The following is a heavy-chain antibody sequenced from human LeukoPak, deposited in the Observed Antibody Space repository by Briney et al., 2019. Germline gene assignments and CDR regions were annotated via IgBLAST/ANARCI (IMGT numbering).Heavy chain of an antibody. J-gene: IGHJ3*02. Sequence: PGGSLRLSCAASGFTFSSYSMNWVRQAPGKGLEWVSYISSSSSTIYYADSVKGRFTISRDNAKNSLYLQMNSLRAEDTAVYYCARDPGYYLVVVPGAFDIWGQGTMVTVSS. CDR3: ARDPGYYLVVVPGAFDI. CDR2: ISSSSSTI. V-gene: IGHV3-48*04. CDR1: GFTFSSYS. D-gene: IGHD2-2*01.